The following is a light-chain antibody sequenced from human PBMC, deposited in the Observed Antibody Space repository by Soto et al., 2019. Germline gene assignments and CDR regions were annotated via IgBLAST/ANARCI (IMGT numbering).Light chain of an antibody. V-gene: IGLV2-14*03. Sequence: QSALTQPASVSGSPGQSITISCTGTSRDVGGYNYVSWYQQHPGKAPKLLIFDVSNRPSGVSNRFSGSKSGNTASLTISGLQAEYEADYFCNSYTSSSTLVFGGGTKVTVL. CDR2: DVS. J-gene: IGLJ2*01. CDR1: SRDVGGYNY. CDR3: NSYTSSSTLV.